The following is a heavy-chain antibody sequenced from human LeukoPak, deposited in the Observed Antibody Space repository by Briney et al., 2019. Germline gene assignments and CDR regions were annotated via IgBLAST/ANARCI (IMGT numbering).Heavy chain of an antibody. Sequence: GTSLRLSCVASGFTFTSYDFNWVRQAPGKGLEWVSYISNGGGTISYADSVKGRFTISRDNAKNSVFLQMNTLRAEDTAVYYCARDSYMFGSDYWGQGTLVTVSS. V-gene: IGHV3-48*03. CDR3: ARDSYMFGSDY. D-gene: IGHD3-10*02. CDR2: ISNGGGTI. CDR1: GFTFTSYD. J-gene: IGHJ4*02.